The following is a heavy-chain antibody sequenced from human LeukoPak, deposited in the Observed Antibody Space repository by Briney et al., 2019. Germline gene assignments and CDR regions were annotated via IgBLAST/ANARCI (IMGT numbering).Heavy chain of an antibody. D-gene: IGHD3-10*01. CDR1: GFTFSSYA. Sequence: PGASLRLSCSAAGFTFSSYAMSWVRQAPGKGLEWGSAISGSGGSTYYADSVKGRFTISRDNSNNTRYLQMNSLRAEHTAVYYCAKDLGGWFGELYYYSNYMDVWGKGTTVTTSS. CDR3: AKDLGGWFGELYYYSNYMDV. V-gene: IGHV3-23*01. CDR2: ISGSGGST. J-gene: IGHJ6*03.